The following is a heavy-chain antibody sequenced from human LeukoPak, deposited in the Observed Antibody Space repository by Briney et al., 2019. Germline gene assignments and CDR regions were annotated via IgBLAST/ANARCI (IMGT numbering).Heavy chain of an antibody. CDR2: MYHSGST. D-gene: IGHD5-12*01. CDR1: GGSISMYN. J-gene: IGHJ3*02. Sequence: SETLSLTCTVSGGSISMYNWNWIRQPPGKGLEWIGCMYHSGSTNYNPSLKSRLTISVDTSKNQFSLNLSSVTAADTAVYYCARFIVATQADAFDIWGQGTMVTVSS. V-gene: IGHV4-59*01. CDR3: ARFIVATQADAFDI.